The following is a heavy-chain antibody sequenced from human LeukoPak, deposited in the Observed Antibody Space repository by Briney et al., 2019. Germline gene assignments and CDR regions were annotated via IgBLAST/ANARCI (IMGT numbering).Heavy chain of an antibody. CDR3: ARDKGVLRYFDWLPTPSDY. V-gene: IGHV4-39*07. Sequence: SETLSLTCTVSGGSISSSSYYWGWIRQPPGKGLEWIGRIYYSGSTYYNPSLKSRVTISVDTSKNQFSLKLSSVTAADTAVYYCARDKGVLRYFDWLPTPSDYWGQGTLVTVSS. J-gene: IGHJ4*02. CDR2: IYYSGST. D-gene: IGHD3-9*01. CDR1: GGSISSSSYY.